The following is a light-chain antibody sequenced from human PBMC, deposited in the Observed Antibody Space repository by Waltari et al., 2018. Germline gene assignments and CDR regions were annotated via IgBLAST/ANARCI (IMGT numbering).Light chain of an antibody. CDR3: QAWDTSTVV. CDR2: QDN. J-gene: IGLJ2*01. CDR1: KLGDKY. Sequence: SYEVTQPPSVSVSPGQTASIPCSGDKLGDKYVCWYQQKPGQSPVVVIYQDNKRPSGIPERFSGSNSGNTATLTISGTQAMDEADYYCQAWDTSTVVFGGGTKLTVL. V-gene: IGLV3-1*01.